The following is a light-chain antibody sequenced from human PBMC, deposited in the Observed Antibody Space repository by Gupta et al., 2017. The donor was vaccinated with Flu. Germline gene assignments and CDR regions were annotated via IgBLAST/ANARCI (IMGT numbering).Light chain of an antibody. CDR1: QSVSSSY. Sequence: EIVLTQSPGTLSLSPGERATLSCRASQSVSSSYLAWYQQKPGQAPRLLIYGASSRATGIPDRFSGSGSGTDFTLTISRLEPEDFAVYYCQQDGSSPLTFGGGTKMEIK. J-gene: IGKJ4*01. CDR3: QQDGSSPLT. V-gene: IGKV3-20*01. CDR2: GAS.